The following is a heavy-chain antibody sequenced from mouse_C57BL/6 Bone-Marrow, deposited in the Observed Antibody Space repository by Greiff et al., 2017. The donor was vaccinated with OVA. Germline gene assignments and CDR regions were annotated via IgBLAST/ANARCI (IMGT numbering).Heavy chain of an antibody. V-gene: IGHV1-81*01. CDR1: GYTFTSYG. CDR3: ARSLLYYDYDEKGKDFDY. Sequence: VQGVESGAELARPGASVKLSCKASGYTFTSYGISWVKQRTGQGLEWIGEIYPRSGNTYYNEKFKGKATLTADKSSSTAYMELRSLTSEDSAVYFWARSLLYYDYDEKGKDFDYWGQGTTLTVSS. D-gene: IGHD2-4*01. CDR2: IYPRSGNT. J-gene: IGHJ2*01.